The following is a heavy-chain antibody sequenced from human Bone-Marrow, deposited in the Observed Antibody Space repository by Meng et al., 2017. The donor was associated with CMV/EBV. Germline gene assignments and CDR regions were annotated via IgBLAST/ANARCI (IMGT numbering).Heavy chain of an antibody. CDR1: GFSLSTSGET. J-gene: IGHJ5*02. CDR2: IYWNDDK. CDR3: AGYYYDCSGYYH. D-gene: IGHD3-22*01. Sequence: SGPTLVKPTQTLTLTCSFSGFSLSTSGETVGWIRQPPGKALEWLALIYWNDDKRYSPSLKSRLTITKDTSKNQVVLTMTNMDPVDTATYYCAGYYYDCSGYYHWGQGTLVTVSS. V-gene: IGHV2-5*01.